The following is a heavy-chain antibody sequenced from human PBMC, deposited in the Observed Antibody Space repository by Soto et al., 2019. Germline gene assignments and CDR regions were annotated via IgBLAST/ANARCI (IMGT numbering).Heavy chain of an antibody. CDR3: ARRQSSSFFDY. J-gene: IGHJ4*02. CDR2: IYYSGST. CDR1: GGSISSSSYY. D-gene: IGHD6-13*01. Sequence: SETLSLTCTVSGGSISSSSYYWGWIRQPPGKGLEWIGSIYYSGSTYYNPSLKSRVTISVDTSKNQFSLKVSSVTAADTAVYYCARRQSSSFFDYWGQGTLVTVSS. V-gene: IGHV4-39*01.